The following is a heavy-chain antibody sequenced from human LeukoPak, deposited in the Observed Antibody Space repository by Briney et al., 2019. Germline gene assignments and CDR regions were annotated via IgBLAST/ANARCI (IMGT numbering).Heavy chain of an antibody. CDR1: GGSISSGSYY. CDR3: ARARSLYSSSWQYYFDY. V-gene: IGHV4-61*02. CDR2: IHTSGST. J-gene: IGHJ4*02. D-gene: IGHD6-13*01. Sequence: SETLSLTCTVSGGSISSGSYYWSWIRQPAGKGLEWIGRIHTSGSTNYNPSPKSRVTISVDTSKNQFSLKLSSVTAADTAVYYCARARSLYSSSWQYYFDYWGQGTLVTVSS.